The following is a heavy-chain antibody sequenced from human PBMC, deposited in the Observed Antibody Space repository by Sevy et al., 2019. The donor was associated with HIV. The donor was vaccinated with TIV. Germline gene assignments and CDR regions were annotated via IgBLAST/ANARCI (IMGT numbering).Heavy chain of an antibody. V-gene: IGHV3-21*01. CDR3: ARRGGLTDECFHN. CDR2: ISNSPSYI. J-gene: IGHJ3*02. CDR1: GFTFISFT. Sequence: GGSLRLSCAASGFTFISFTMNWVRQAPGKGLEWVSSISNSPSYIYYADSVKGLITISRDNAKNALYLQMDSLSVEDAAVYYGARRGGLTDECFHNWGQGTMVTVSS. D-gene: IGHD3-16*01.